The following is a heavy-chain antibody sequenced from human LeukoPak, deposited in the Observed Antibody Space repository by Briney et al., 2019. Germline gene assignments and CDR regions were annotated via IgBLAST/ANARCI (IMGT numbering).Heavy chain of an antibody. Sequence: PSQTLSLTCTVSGGSISSGGYYWSWIRQPPGKGLEWIGYIYHSGSTYYNPSLKSRVTISVDRSKNQFSLKLSSVTAADTAVYYCARDDSSTSFDYWGQGTLVTVSS. J-gene: IGHJ4*02. CDR2: IYHSGST. V-gene: IGHV4-30-2*01. CDR1: GGSISSGGYY. CDR3: ARDDSSTSFDY. D-gene: IGHD2-2*01.